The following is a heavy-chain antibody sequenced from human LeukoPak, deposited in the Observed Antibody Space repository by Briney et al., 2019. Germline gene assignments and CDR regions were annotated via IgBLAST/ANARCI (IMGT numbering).Heavy chain of an antibody. CDR3: ARLLGNDFDH. D-gene: IGHD1-1*01. Sequence: GESLKISCKGFGYSFTNYWIAWVRQMPGKGLEWMGIIYPGDSDTRYSPSFQGQVTISADKSISTAYLQWSSLKASDTAVYYCARLLGNDFDHWGQGSPVTVSS. V-gene: IGHV5-51*01. J-gene: IGHJ4*02. CDR1: GYSFTNYW. CDR2: IYPGDSDT.